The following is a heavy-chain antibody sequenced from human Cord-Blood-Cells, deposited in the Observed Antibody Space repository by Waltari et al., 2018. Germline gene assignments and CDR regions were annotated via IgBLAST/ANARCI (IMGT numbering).Heavy chain of an antibody. CDR1: GGSFSGYY. D-gene: IGHD3-9*01. V-gene: IGHV4-34*01. CDR2: INHSGSP. CDR3: ARTGYYDILTGYYFDY. Sequence: QVQLQQWGAGLLKPSETLSLTCAVYGGSFSGYYWSWIRQPPGKGLEWIGEINHSGSPNYNPSLKSRVTISVDTSKNQFSLKLSSVTAADTAVYYCARTGYYDILTGYYFDYWGQGTLVTVSS. J-gene: IGHJ4*02.